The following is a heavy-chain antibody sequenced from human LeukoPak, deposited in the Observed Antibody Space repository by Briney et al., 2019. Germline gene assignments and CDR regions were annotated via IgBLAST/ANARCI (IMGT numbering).Heavy chain of an antibody. J-gene: IGHJ4*02. Sequence: PGRSLGLSCAASGFTLSSYGMHWVRQAPGKGLEWVAVISYDGSNKYYADSVKGRLTISRDNSKNTLYLQMNSLRAEDTAVYYCAKNQRSEFDYWGQGTLVTVSS. CDR3: AKNQRSEFDY. CDR2: ISYDGSNK. V-gene: IGHV3-30*18. CDR1: GFTLSSYG. D-gene: IGHD6-19*01.